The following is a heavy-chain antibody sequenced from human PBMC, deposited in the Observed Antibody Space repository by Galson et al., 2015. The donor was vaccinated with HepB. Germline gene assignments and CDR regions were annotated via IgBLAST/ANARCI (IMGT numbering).Heavy chain of an antibody. V-gene: IGHV1-18*01. CDR3: ARDTYYYDSSGTRGYWYFDL. J-gene: IGHJ2*01. Sequence: SVKVSCKASGYTFTSYGISWVRQAPGQGLEWMGWISAYNGNTNYAQKLQGRVTMTTDTSTSTAYLELRSLRSDDTAVYYCARDTYYYDSSGTRGYWYFDLWGRATLVTVSS. D-gene: IGHD3-22*01. CDR1: GYTFTSYG. CDR2: ISAYNGNT.